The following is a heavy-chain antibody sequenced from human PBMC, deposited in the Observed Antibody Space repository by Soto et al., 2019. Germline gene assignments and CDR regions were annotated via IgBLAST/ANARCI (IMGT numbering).Heavy chain of an antibody. CDR1: GGSYSGYY. D-gene: IGHD2-15*01. CDR2: INHSGST. Sequence: SETLSLTCAVYGGSYSGYYWSWIRQPPGKRLEWIGEINHSGSTNYNPSLKSRVTISVDTSKNQFSLKLSSVTAADTAVYYCAAERAVVADYYGMDVWGQGTTVTVSS. J-gene: IGHJ6*02. V-gene: IGHV4-34*01. CDR3: AAERAVVADYYGMDV.